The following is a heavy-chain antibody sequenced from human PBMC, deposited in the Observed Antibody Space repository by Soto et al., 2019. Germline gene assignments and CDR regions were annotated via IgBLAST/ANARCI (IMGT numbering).Heavy chain of an antibody. D-gene: IGHD6-13*01. CDR3: ARIIVAAGTWYYYYYYMDV. Sequence: SETLSLTCTVSGGSISSSSYYWGWIRQPPGKGLEWIGSIYYSGSTYYNPSLKSRVTISVDTSKNQFSLKLSSVTAADTAVYYCARIIVAAGTWYYYYYYMDVWGKGTTVTVSS. J-gene: IGHJ6*03. V-gene: IGHV4-39*01. CDR1: GGSISSSSYY. CDR2: IYYSGST.